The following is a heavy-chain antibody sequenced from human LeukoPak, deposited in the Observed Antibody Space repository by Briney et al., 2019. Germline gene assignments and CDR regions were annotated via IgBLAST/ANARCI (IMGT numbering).Heavy chain of an antibody. CDR1: GYTFTSYG. D-gene: IGHD3-22*01. CDR2: ISAYNGNT. J-gene: IGHJ4*02. Sequence: ASVKVSCKASGYTFTSYGISWVRQAPGQGLEWTGWISAYNGNTNYAQKLQGRVTMTTDTSTSTAYMELRSLRSDDTAVYYCARGTGYYYDSSGYEYWGQGTLVTVSS. CDR3: ARGTGYYYDSSGYEY. V-gene: IGHV1-18*01.